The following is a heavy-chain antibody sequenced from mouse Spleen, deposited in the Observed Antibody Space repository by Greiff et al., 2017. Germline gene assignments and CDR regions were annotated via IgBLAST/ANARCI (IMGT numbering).Heavy chain of an antibody. V-gene: IGHV1-80*01. CDR2: IYPGDGDT. J-gene: IGHJ3*01. CDR1: GYAFSSYW. D-gene: IGHD4-1*02. Sequence: VMLVESGAELVRPGSSVKISCKASGYAFSSYWMNWVKQRPGQGLEWIGQIYPGDGDTNYNGKFKGKATLTADKSSSTAYMQLSSLTSEDSAVYFCASNWDGGFAYWGQGTLVTVSA. CDR3: ASNWDGGFAY.